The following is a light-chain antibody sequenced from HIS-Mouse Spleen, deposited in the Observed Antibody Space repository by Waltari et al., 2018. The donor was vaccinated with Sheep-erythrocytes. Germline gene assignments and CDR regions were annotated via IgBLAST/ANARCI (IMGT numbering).Light chain of an antibody. J-gene: IGLJ3*02. CDR3: YSTDSSGNHWV. CDR2: EDS. Sequence: SYELTQPPSVSVSPGQTARNTCSGDALPKKYSYWYQQNSGQAPVLVIYEDSKRPSGIPERFSGSSSGTMATLTISGAQVEDEADYYCYSTDSSGNHWVFGGGTKLTVL. V-gene: IGLV3-10*01. CDR1: ALPKKY.